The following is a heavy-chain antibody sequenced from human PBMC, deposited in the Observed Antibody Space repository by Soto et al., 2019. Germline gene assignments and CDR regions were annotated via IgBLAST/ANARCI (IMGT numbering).Heavy chain of an antibody. D-gene: IGHD6-19*01. Sequence: ASVKVSCKASGGTFSSYAISWVRQAPGQGLEWMGGIIPIFGTANYAQKFQGRVTITADESTSPAYMELSSLRSEDTAVYYCASAVQGRAGAGPLDYCCQGTRVTVSA. CDR2: IIPIFGTA. V-gene: IGHV1-69*13. CDR1: GGTFSSYA. CDR3: ASAVQGRAGAGPLDY. J-gene: IGHJ4*02.